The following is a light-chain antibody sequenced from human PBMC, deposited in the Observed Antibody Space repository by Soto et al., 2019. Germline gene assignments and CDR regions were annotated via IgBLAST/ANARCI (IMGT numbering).Light chain of an antibody. CDR3: SSYAGSNNYV. CDR1: SGDIGGYNY. J-gene: IGLJ1*01. Sequence: QSALTQPPSASGSPGQSVTLSCTGTSGDIGGYNYVSWYQHHPGKAPKLMIYEVTRRPSGVPDRFSGSKSGNTASLTVSGLQAEDEADYYCSSYAGSNNYVFGTGTKVTVL. V-gene: IGLV2-8*01. CDR2: EVT.